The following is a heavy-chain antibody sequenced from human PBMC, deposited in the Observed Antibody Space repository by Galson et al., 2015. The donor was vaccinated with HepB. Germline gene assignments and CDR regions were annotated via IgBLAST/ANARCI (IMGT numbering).Heavy chain of an antibody. CDR1: GYTFISHW. J-gene: IGHJ4*02. D-gene: IGHD3-10*01. CDR3: ARVWGPYYPMYFFDY. V-gene: IGHV5-10-1*01. Sequence: QSGAEVKKPGESLKISCKVSGYTFISHWISWVRQMPGKGLEWMGRIDPSDSYTNYSPSFEGHVTISADKSISTVYLQWSSLKASDTAIYYCARVWGPYYPMYFFDYWGQGSLVTVSS. CDR2: IDPSDSYT.